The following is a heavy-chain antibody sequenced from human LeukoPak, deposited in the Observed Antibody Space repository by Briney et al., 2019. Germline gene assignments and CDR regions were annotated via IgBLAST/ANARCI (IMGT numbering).Heavy chain of an antibody. CDR3: ARDEYYGSGSHYYYYGMDV. D-gene: IGHD3-10*01. CDR2: IYYSGST. Sequence: SETLSLTCTVSGGSISSSSYYWGWIRQPPGKGLEWIGYIYYSGSTNYNPSLKSRVTISVDTSKNQFSLKLSSVTAADTAVYYCARDEYYGSGSHYYYYGMDVWGQGTTVTVSS. J-gene: IGHJ6*02. CDR1: GGSISSSSYY. V-gene: IGHV4-61*05.